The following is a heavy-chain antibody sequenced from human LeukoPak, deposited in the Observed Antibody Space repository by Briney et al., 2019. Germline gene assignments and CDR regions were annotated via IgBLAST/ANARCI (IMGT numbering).Heavy chain of an antibody. CDR2: VSGGDPTT. J-gene: IGHJ6*03. V-gene: IGHV3-23*01. CDR3: AKDFWIDPNYFYYYMDV. Sequence: GGSLRLSCAASDFSFATYGMGWVRQAPGRGLEWVSSVSGGDPTTYYADSVKGRFTISRDNSKNTLYLQMNSLRAEDTAVYYCAKDFWIDPNYFYYYMDVWDKGTTVTISS. CDR1: DFSFATYG. D-gene: IGHD1-1*01.